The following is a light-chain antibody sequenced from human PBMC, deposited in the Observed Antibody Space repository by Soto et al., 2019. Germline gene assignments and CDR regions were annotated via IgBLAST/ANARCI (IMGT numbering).Light chain of an antibody. CDR2: AAS. J-gene: IGKJ4*01. Sequence: EIPLTQSPSFLSACVGDRVTLSCRASQGFSNCLAWYQQKPGEAPKLLIYAASTLNGGVPSRFSGSGSGTDFTLTISSLQAEDFATYYCQQHYRFPLTFGGGTKVDNK. V-gene: IGKV1-9*01. CDR1: QGFSNC. CDR3: QQHYRFPLT.